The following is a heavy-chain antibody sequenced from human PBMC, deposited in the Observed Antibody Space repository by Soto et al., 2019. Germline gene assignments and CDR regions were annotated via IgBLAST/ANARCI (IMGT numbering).Heavy chain of an antibody. J-gene: IGHJ4*02. D-gene: IGHD4-17*01. Sequence: GGSLRLSCAASGFAFSSSSMNWVRQAPGKGLEWVSYISSSTTTIYYADSVKGRFTISRDNAKNSLYLQMNSLRDEDTAVYYCASTVDYWGQGTLVTVSS. CDR1: GFAFSSSS. CDR2: ISSSTTTI. V-gene: IGHV3-48*02. CDR3: ASTVDY.